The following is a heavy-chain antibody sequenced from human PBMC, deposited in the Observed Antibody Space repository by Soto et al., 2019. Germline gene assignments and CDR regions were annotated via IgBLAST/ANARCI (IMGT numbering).Heavy chain of an antibody. CDR3: ARDHDWNPDDY. CDR1: GFTFSSYA. CDR2: ISYDGSNK. Sequence: QVQLVESGGGVVQPGRSLRLSCAASGFTFSSYAMHWVRQAPGKGLEWVAVISYDGSNKYYADSVKGRFTISSDNSKNTLYLQMNSLRAEDTAVYYCARDHDWNPDDYWGQGTLVTVSS. D-gene: IGHD1-1*01. V-gene: IGHV3-30-3*01. J-gene: IGHJ4*02.